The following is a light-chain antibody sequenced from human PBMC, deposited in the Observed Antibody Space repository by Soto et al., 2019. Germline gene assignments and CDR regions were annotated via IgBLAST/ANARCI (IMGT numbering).Light chain of an antibody. CDR1: RSISSTY. CDR2: GAS. CDR3: QQYGGSPPYT. J-gene: IGKJ2*01. V-gene: IGKV3-20*01. Sequence: EIVLTQSPGTLSLSPGERATLSCRASRSISSTYLAWYQQKPGQAPRLLIYGASSRATGIPDRFSGSGSGXXXXXTISRLEPEDFXVYYCQQYGGSPPYTFGQGTKLEIK.